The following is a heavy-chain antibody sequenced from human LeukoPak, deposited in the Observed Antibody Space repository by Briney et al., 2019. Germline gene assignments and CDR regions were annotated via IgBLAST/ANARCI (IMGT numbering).Heavy chain of an antibody. V-gene: IGHV1-8*03. J-gene: IGHJ3*02. CDR3: ARGNYDILTGYYLHAFDI. D-gene: IGHD3-9*01. CDR1: GYTFTSYD. CDR2: MNPNSGNT. Sequence: ASVKVSCKASGYTFTSYDINWVRQATGQGLEWMGWMNPNSGNTGYAQKFQGRVTITRNTSISTAYMELSSLRSEDTAVYYCARGNYDILTGYYLHAFDIWGQGTMVTVSS.